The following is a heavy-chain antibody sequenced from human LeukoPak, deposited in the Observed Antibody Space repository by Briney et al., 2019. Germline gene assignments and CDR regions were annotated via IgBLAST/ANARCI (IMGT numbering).Heavy chain of an antibody. V-gene: IGHV4-39*07. J-gene: IGHJ4*02. Sequence: SETLSLTCTVSGGSISSSSYYWGWIRQPPGKGLEWIGSIYYSGSTYYNPSLKSRVTISVDTSKNQFSLKLSSVTAADTAVYYCARALIGWYFDYWGQGTLVTVSS. CDR1: GGSISSSSYY. CDR2: IYYSGST. CDR3: ARALIGWYFDY. D-gene: IGHD6-19*01.